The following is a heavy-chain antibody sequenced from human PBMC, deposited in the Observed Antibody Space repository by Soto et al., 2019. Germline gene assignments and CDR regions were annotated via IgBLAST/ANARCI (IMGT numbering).Heavy chain of an antibody. V-gene: IGHV4-31*03. CDR1: GGSISSGGYY. D-gene: IGHD3-22*01. CDR2: IYYSGST. J-gene: IGHJ4*02. CDR3: ARDYDYYDSSGPLD. Sequence: SETLSLTCTVSGGSISSGGYYWSWIRQHPGKGLEWIGYIYYSGSTYYNPSLKSRVTISVDTSKNQFSLKLSSVTAADTAVYYCARDYDYYDSSGPLDWRQGTLVTVSS.